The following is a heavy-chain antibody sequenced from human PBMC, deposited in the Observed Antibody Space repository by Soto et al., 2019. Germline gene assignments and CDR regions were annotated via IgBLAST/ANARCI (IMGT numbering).Heavy chain of an antibody. J-gene: IGHJ6*02. CDR2: IYYSGST. Sequence: SETLSLTCTVSGGSISSYYWSWIRQPPGKGLEWIGYIYYSGSTNYNPSLKSRATISVDTSKNQFSLKLSSVTAADTAVYYCARVSLRSSSSGGYYYGMDVWGQGTTVTVSS. CDR3: ARVSLRSSSSGGYYYGMDV. CDR1: GGSISSYY. D-gene: IGHD6-6*01. V-gene: IGHV4-59*01.